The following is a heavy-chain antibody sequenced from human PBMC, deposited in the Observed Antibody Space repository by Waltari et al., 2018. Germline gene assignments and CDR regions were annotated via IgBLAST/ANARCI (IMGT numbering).Heavy chain of an antibody. D-gene: IGHD6-6*01. V-gene: IGHV1-18*01. J-gene: IGHJ4*02. Sequence: QAPGQGLEWMGWISAYNGNTNYAQKLQGRVTMTTDTSTSTAYMELRSLRSDDTAVYYCARDPPQYSSSSGFDYWGQGTLVTVSS. CDR2: ISAYNGNT. CDR3: ARDPPQYSSSSGFDY.